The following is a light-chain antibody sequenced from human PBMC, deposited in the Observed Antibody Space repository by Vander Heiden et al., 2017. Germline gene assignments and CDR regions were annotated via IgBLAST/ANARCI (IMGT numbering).Light chain of an antibody. CDR1: SSDVGGYNY. Sequence: HSALTLRRSVPGSPGQPVTTSCTGTSSDVGGYNYVSWYQQHPGKAPKLMIYDVSRRPSGVPDRFSGSKSGNTASLTISGLQAEDEADYYCCSYAGSYTRYVFGTGTKVTVL. CDR2: DVS. V-gene: IGLV2-11*01. J-gene: IGLJ1*01. CDR3: CSYAGSYTRYV.